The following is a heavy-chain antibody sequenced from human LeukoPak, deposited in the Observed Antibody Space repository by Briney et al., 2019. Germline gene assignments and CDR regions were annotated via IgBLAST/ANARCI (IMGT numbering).Heavy chain of an antibody. V-gene: IGHV3-66*01. CDR3: ASVVGGYFDY. D-gene: IGHD1-26*01. CDR1: GFTVSSNY. J-gene: IGHJ4*02. CDR2: IYSGGST. Sequence: GGSLRLSCAASGFTVSSNYMSSVREGPGEGLEWVSVIYSGGSTYYADSVKGRFTISRDNSKNTLYLQMNSLRAEDTAVYYCASVVGGYFDYWGQGTLVTVSS.